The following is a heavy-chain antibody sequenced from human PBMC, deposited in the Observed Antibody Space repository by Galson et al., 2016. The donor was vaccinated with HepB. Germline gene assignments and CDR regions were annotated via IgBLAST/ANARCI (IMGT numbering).Heavy chain of an antibody. D-gene: IGHD5-24*01. CDR1: GFSLSTSGVG. V-gene: IGHV2-5*02. CDR3: AHGRRDCYKERDFDD. CDR2: IYWDDDR. J-gene: IGHJ4*02. Sequence: PALVTPTQTLTLTCTFSGFSLSTSGVGVGWIRQPPGKALEWLAHIYWDDDRAYRPPLKSRLTITKDTSKNQVVLTMTSMDPMDTGTYYCAHGRRDCYKERDFDDWGQGTLVTVSS.